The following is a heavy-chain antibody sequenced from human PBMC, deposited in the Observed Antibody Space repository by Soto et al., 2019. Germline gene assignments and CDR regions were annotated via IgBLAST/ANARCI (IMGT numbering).Heavy chain of an antibody. J-gene: IGHJ4*02. V-gene: IGHV2-5*02. CDR1: GFSPTTSGVG. CDR2: IYWDDDK. CDR3: AHRVLRTVFGLVTTTAIYFDF. Sequence: QTTLNESGPPVVRPTEPLTLTCRFSGFSPTTSGVGVAWCRQSPGKAPEGLALIYWDDDKRYSPSLKSRLTITKDTSKNQVVLTVSDLDPTDTATYYCAHRVLRTVFGLVTTTAIYFDFWGQGTPVAVSS. D-gene: IGHD3-3*01.